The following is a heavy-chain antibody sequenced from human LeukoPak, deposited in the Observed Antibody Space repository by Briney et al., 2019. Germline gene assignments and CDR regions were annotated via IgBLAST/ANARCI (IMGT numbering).Heavy chain of an antibody. V-gene: IGHV3-30*18. CDR3: AKDLEPQLVGAADY. Sequence: GGSLRLSCAASGFTFSSYGMHWVRQAPGKGLEWVAVISYGGSNKYYADSVKGRFTISRDNSKNTLYLQMNSLRAEDTAVYYCAKDLEPQLVGAADYWGQGTLVTVSS. CDR2: ISYGGSNK. CDR1: GFTFSSYG. D-gene: IGHD1-26*01. J-gene: IGHJ4*02.